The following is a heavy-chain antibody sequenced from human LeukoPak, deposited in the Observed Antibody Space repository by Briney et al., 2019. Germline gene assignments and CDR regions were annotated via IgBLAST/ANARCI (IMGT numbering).Heavy chain of an antibody. D-gene: IGHD2-2*03. CDR1: GYTFTGYY. CDR3: ARVTKSLGYGVDY. V-gene: IGHV1-2*02. Sequence: ASVKVSCKASGYTFTGYYMHWVRQAPGQGLEWMGWINPNSGGTNYAQKFQGRVTMTRDTSISTAYMELSRLRSDDTAVYYCARVTKSLGYGVDYWGQGTLVTVSS. J-gene: IGHJ4*02. CDR2: INPNSGGT.